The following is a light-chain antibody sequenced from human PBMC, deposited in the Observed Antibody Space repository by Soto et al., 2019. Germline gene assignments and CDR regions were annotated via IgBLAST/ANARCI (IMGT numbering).Light chain of an antibody. CDR3: QSYDSSLSGSDV. CDR2: GNS. CDR1: SSNIGAGYD. Sequence: VTLSISVAAASVKKVTISCTGSSSNIGAGYDVHWYQQLPGTAPKLLIYGNSNRPSGVPDRFSGSTSGTSASPAITGLQAEDEADYYCQSYDSSLSGSDVFGTGTKVTVL. V-gene: IGLV1-40*02. J-gene: IGLJ1*01.